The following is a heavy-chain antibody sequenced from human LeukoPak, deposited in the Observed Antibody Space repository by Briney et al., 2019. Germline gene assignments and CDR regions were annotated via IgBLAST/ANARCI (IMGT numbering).Heavy chain of an antibody. J-gene: IGHJ4*02. CDR3: ARAENAVTGTLDY. CDR1: GDSISNYY. CDR2: MYNRGST. V-gene: IGHV4-59*01. Sequence: PSETLSLTCTVSGDSISNYYWSWIRQSLGKKLEWIGYMYNRGSTIYNPSLKSRVTISTDTSKNQFSLRLTSVTAADTAVYYCARAENAVTGTLDYWGQGTLITVSS. D-gene: IGHD6-19*01.